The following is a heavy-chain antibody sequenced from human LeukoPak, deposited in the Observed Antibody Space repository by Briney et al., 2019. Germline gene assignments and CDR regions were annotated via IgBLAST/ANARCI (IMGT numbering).Heavy chain of an antibody. V-gene: IGHV4-38-2*01. J-gene: IGHJ4*02. CDR3: ARLYYDYVWGSYLYFDY. CDR1: GYSISSGYY. CDR2: IYHSGST. Sequence: PSETLSLTCAVSGYSISSGYYWGWIRQPPGKGLEWIGSIYHSGSTYYNPSLKSRVTISVGTSKNQFSLKLSSVTAADTAVYSCARLYYDYVWGSYLYFDYWGQGTLVTVSS. D-gene: IGHD3-16*01.